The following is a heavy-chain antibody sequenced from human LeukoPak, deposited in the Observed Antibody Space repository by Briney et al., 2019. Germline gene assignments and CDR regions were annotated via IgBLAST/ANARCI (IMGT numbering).Heavy chain of an antibody. CDR2: IFYSGSP. V-gene: IGHV4-31*03. J-gene: IGHJ1*01. CDR1: GASISSGGYY. Sequence: PSETLSLTCTVSGASISSGGYYWSWIRQHPGKGLEWIGYIFYSGSPYCNPSLKSRVTISVDTSRNQFSLKLSSVTAADTAVYYCARGPHCSSTSCYSEYFHHWGQGTLVTVSS. D-gene: IGHD2-2*01. CDR3: ARGPHCSSTSCYSEYFHH.